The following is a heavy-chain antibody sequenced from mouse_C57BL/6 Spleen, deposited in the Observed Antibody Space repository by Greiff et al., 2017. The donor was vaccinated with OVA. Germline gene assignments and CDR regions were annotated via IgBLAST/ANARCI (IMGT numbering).Heavy chain of an antibody. D-gene: IGHD2-3*01. J-gene: IGHJ1*03. CDR3: ARGWLLHWYFDV. CDR1: GYSITSGYD. V-gene: IGHV3-1*01. CDR2: ISYSGST. Sequence: EVKLQESGPGMVKPSQSLSLTCTVTGYSITSGYDWHWIRHFPGNKLEWMGYISYSGSTNYNPSLKSRISITHDTSKNHFFLKLNSVTTEDTATYYCARGWLLHWYFDVWGTGTTVTVSS.